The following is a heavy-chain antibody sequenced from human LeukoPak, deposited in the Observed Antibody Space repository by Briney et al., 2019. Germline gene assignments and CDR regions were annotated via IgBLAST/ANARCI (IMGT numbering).Heavy chain of an antibody. CDR2: IYYSGST. CDR3: ARGGYSYGLDP. V-gene: IGHV4-59*01. D-gene: IGHD5-18*01. J-gene: IGHJ5*02. Sequence: SETLSLTCTVSGGSISSYYWSWIRQPPGKGLEWIGYIYYSGSTNYNPSHKSRVTISVDTSKNQFSLKLSSVTAADTAVYYCARGGYSYGLDPWGQGTLVTVSS. CDR1: GGSISSYY.